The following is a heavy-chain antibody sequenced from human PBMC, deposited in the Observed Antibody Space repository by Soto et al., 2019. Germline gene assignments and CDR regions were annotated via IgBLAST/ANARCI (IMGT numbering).Heavy chain of an antibody. J-gene: IGHJ6*02. D-gene: IGHD6-6*01. V-gene: IGHV4-31*03. CDR1: GGYIRSGGYY. CDR2: IYYSGST. Sequence: SETLCLTCTVAGGYIRSGGYYWSWIHQHPGKGLEWIGYIYYSGSTYYNPSLKSRVTISVDTSKNQFSLKLSSVTAADTAVYYCARVRVGSSSYYYYYGMDVWGQGTTVTVSS. CDR3: ARVRVGSSSYYYYYGMDV.